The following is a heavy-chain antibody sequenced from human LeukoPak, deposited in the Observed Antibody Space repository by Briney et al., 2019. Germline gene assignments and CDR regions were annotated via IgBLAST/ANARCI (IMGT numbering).Heavy chain of an antibody. CDR2: INPNSGGT. V-gene: IGHV1-2*02. Sequence: ASVKVSCKASGYTLTDYYMHWVRQAPGQGLEWMGWINPNSGGTNYAQKFQGRVTMTRDTSISTVYMELSRLRSDDTAVYYCARVGYYESSGYYEYWGQGTLVTVSS. D-gene: IGHD3-22*01. J-gene: IGHJ4*02. CDR1: GYTLTDYY. CDR3: ARVGYYESSGYYEY.